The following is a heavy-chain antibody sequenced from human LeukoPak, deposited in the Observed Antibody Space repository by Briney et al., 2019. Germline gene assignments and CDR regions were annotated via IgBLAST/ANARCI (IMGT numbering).Heavy chain of an antibody. CDR1: GFTFSSYN. CDR2: ISSSSSYI. V-gene: IGHV3-21*01. D-gene: IGHD6-13*01. CDR3: ARDRSNIAASDGWFDP. J-gene: IGHJ5*02. Sequence: GGSLRLSCAASGFTFSSYNINWVRQAPGKGLEWVSSISSSSSYIYYADSVKGRFTISRDNAKNSLYLQMNGLRAEDTAVYYCARDRSNIAASDGWFDPWGQGTLVTVSS.